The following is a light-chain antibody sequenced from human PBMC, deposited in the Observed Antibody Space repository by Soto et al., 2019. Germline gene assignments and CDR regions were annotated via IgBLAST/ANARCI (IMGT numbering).Light chain of an antibody. V-gene: IGKV1-39*01. CDR3: QQSYSTPIT. CDR2: AAS. J-gene: IGKJ5*01. Sequence: DIQMTQSPSSLSASVGDRVTMTCRASETISTFLNWYQHTPGKAPKLLIYAASHLQSGVPSRFSGSGSGTDFTLTISSLQPEDFATYYCQQSYSTPITFGQGTRLEIK. CDR1: ETISTF.